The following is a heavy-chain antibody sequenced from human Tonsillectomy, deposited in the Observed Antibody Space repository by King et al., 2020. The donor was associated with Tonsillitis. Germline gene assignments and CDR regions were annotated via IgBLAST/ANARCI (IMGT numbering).Heavy chain of an antibody. CDR1: GGSFSGYY. CDR3: ARGSNDYSNYVRHYYYMDV. V-gene: IGHV4-34*01. J-gene: IGHJ6*03. Sequence: VQLQQWGAGLLKPSETLSLTCAVFGGSFSGYYWSWIRQPPGKGLEWIGEINHSGSTNYNPSLKSRVTLSVDTSKNQFSLQLSSVTAADTAVYYCARGSNDYSNYVRHYYYMDVWGKGTTVTVSS. D-gene: IGHD4-11*01. CDR2: INHSGST.